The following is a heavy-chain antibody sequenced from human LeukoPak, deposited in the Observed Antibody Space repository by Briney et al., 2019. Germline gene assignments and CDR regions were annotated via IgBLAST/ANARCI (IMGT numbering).Heavy chain of an antibody. J-gene: IGHJ4*02. CDR2: IGTAGDT. CDR1: GFTFSNYH. CDR3: ARGGWFGELLRPFDY. D-gene: IGHD3-10*01. Sequence: GGSLRLSCAASGFTFSNYHMHWVRQATGKGLEWVSAIGTAGDTYYSGSVKGRFTISRENAKNSLYLQMNSLKAGDTAVYYCARGGWFGELLRPFDYWGQGSLVTVSS. V-gene: IGHV3-13*01.